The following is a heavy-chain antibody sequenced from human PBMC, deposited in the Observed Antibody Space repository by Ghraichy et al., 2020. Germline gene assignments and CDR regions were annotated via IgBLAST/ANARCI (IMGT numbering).Heavy chain of an antibody. CDR2: IWYDESNK. J-gene: IGHJ4*02. CDR1: GFTFSSYG. CDR3: ARNRGPTTVGGAHSNTRYNWNWVPGY. D-gene: IGHD1-7*01. Sequence: GGSLRLSCAASGFTFSSYGMHWVRQAPGKGLEWVAVIWYDESNKYYADSVKGRFTISRDNSKNTLYLQMNSLRAEDTAVYYCARNRGPTTVGGAHSNTRYNWNWVPGYWGQGTLVTVSS. V-gene: IGHV3-33*01.